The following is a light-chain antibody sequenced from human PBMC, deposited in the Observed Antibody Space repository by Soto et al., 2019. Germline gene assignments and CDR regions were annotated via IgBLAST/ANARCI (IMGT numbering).Light chain of an antibody. V-gene: IGKV3-11*01. CDR3: QQRSNWPWT. CDR1: QSVSSY. J-gene: IGKJ1*01. CDR2: DAS. Sequence: EIVLTQSPATLSLSPGERAPLSWRASQSVSSYLAWYQQKPGQAPRLLIYDASNRATGIPARFSGSGSGTDFTLTISSLETEDFAVYYCQQRSNWPWTFGQGTKVE.